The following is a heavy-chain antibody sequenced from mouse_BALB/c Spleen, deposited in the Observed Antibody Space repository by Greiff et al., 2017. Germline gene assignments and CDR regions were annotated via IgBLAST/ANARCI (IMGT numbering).Heavy chain of an antibody. Sequence: VNVVESGPGLVAPSQSLSITCTVSGFSLTSYGVHWVRQPPGKGLEWLGVIWAGGSTNYNSALMSRLSISKDNSKSQVFLKMNSLQTDDTAMYYCAREGGVYYGSYYAMDYWGQGTSVTVSS. D-gene: IGHD2-2*01. J-gene: IGHJ4*01. CDR1: GFSLTSYG. V-gene: IGHV2-9*02. CDR2: IWAGGST. CDR3: AREGGVYYGSYYAMDY.